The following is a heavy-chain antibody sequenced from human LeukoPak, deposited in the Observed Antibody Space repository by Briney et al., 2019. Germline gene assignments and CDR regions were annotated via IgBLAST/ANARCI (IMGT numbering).Heavy chain of an antibody. CDR3: ARTCSGSGGICSRSDP. J-gene: IGHJ5*02. CDR2: INPNSGGT. CDR1: GYTFTGYY. Sequence: ASAKVSCKASGYTFTGYYMHWVRQAPGQGLEWMGWINPNSGGTNYAQKFQGRVTMTRDTSISTAYMELSRLRSDDTAVYYCARTCSGSGGICSRSDPWGQGSLVTVSS. D-gene: IGHD2-15*01. V-gene: IGHV1-2*02.